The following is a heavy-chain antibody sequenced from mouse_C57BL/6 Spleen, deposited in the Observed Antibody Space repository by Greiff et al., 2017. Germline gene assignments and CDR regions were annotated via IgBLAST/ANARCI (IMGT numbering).Heavy chain of an antibody. V-gene: IGHV1-53*01. Sequence: QVQLQQPGTELVKPGASVKLSCKASGYTFTSYWMHWVKQRPGQGLEWIGNINPSNGGTNYNEKFKSKATLTVDKSSSTAYMQLSSLTSADSAVYYCARSNGNYAWFAYWGQGTLVTVSA. CDR2: INPSNGGT. D-gene: IGHD2-1*01. CDR3: ARSNGNYAWFAY. CDR1: GYTFTSYW. J-gene: IGHJ3*01.